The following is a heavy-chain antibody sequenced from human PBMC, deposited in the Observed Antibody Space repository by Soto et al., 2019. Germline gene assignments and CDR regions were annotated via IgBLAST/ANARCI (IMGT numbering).Heavy chain of an antibody. CDR3: ARVVTFCSSPSCRGRNWFDP. CDR1: GGSISSGDYY. Sequence: SETLSLTSSVSGGSISSGDYYWSWSRQPPGKGLERIGYMFYTGTTYYNPSLKSRVAISVDTSKNQFSLKLRSVTAADTAAYHCARVVTFCSSPSCRGRNWFDPWCRGTLVNVAS. CDR2: MFYTGTT. J-gene: IGHJ5*02. D-gene: IGHD2-2*01. V-gene: IGHV4-30-4*01.